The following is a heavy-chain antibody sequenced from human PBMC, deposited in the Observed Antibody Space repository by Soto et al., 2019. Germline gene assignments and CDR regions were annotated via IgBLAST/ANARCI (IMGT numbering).Heavy chain of an antibody. CDR3: AKDGNLYSETYQGY. CDR2: ISYEGSNK. CDR1: GFPFSSHG. J-gene: IGHJ4*02. Sequence: QVQLVESGGGVVQPGRSLRLSCAASGFPFSSHGMHWVRQAPGKGLEWVSVISYEGSNKYYADSVKGRFTISRDNSKNTVYLQMKSLRPEDTAMYYCAKDGNLYSETYQGYWGQGTLVTVSS. V-gene: IGHV3-30*18. D-gene: IGHD1-26*01.